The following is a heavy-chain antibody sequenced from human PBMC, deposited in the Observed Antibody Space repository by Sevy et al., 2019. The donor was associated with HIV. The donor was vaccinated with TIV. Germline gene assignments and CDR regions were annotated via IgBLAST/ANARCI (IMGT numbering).Heavy chain of an antibody. Sequence: SETLSLTCAAYGVSFGDYSWTWIRQSPGKGLEWIGEIGRTGRPNFNPSLNGRVTISLDMSKSQCSLKLNSVTAADAAVYCCARSLGRKFVSYSYYMDVWGKGSTVTVSS. V-gene: IGHV4-34*01. CDR3: ARSLGRKFVSYSYYMDV. CDR1: GVSFGDYS. J-gene: IGHJ6*03. CDR2: IGRTGRP. D-gene: IGHD3-16*01.